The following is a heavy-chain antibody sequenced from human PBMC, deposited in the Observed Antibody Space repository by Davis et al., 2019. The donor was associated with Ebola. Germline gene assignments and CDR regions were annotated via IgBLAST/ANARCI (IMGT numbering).Heavy chain of an antibody. CDR2: INPHNGNT. D-gene: IGHD3-3*02. V-gene: IGHV1-18*04. J-gene: IGHJ4*02. CDR1: GYTFTSYG. Sequence: ASVKVSCKASGYTFTSYGITWVRQAPGQGLEWMGWINPHNGNTNYAQNVQGRVTMTTDTSTSTAYMEVGILRSDDPAVYYCARAHFPTTSDHWGQGTLVTVSS. CDR3: ARAHFPTTSDH.